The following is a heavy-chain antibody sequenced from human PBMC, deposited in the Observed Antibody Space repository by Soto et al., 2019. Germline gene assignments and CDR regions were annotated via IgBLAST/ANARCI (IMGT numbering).Heavy chain of an antibody. J-gene: IGHJ4*02. CDR3: TTEVDCYDSSGYYRYYFDY. V-gene: IGHV3-15*01. CDR2: IKSKTDGGTT. Sequence: GGSLRLSCAASGFTFSNAWMRWVRQAPGKGLEWVGRIKSKTDGGTTDYAAPVKGRFTISRDDSKNTLYLQMNSLKTEDTAVYYCTTEVDCYDSSGYYRYYFDYWGQGTLVTVSS. D-gene: IGHD3-22*01. CDR1: GFTFSNAW.